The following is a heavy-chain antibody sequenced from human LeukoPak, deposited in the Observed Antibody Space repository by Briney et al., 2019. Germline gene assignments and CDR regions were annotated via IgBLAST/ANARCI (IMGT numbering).Heavy chain of an antibody. Sequence: GASVKVSCKASGGTFSSYAISWVRQAPGQGLEWMGRIIPIFGTANYAQKFQGRVTITTDESTSTAYMELSSLRSEDTAVYYSAGGSGSIAAAGYYFDYWGQGTLVTVSS. CDR3: AGGSGSIAAAGYYFDY. J-gene: IGHJ4*02. CDR2: IIPIFGTA. V-gene: IGHV1-69*05. D-gene: IGHD6-13*01. CDR1: GGTFSSYA.